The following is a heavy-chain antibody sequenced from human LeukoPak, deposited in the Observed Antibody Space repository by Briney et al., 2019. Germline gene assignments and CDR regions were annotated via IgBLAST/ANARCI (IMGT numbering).Heavy chain of an antibody. V-gene: IGHV4-38-2*01. CDR3: ARKKRFLDPFDL. D-gene: IGHD3-3*01. CDR2: IYHSGRT. J-gene: IGHJ5*02. Sequence: PSETLSLTSAVSDYSISSAYYWGWIRQPPGKGLAWIGSIYHSGRTYYNPSLQSRVTISADTSKNQFSLKLTSVTAGDTAMYYCARKKRFLDPFDLWGQGTLVTVSS. CDR1: DYSISSAYY.